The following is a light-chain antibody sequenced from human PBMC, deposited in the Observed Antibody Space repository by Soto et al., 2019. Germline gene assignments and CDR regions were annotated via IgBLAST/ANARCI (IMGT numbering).Light chain of an antibody. CDR3: QQRSNWPVT. J-gene: IGKJ5*01. V-gene: IGKV3-11*01. CDR1: QSVSSS. CDR2: GAS. Sequence: EIVLTQSPATLSSSPGERATLSCRASQSVSSSLAWYQQKPGQAARLLIYGASNRAGGIPARLSGSGSGTDFTLTISSLEPEDFAVSYCQQRSNWPVTFGQGTRLETK.